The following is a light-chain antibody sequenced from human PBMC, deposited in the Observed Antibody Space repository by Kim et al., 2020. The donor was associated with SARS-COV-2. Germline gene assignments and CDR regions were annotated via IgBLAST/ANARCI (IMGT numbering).Light chain of an antibody. CDR2: AGS. CDR1: QTMSKN. V-gene: IGKV1-39*01. J-gene: IGKJ2*01. Sequence: ASGGDRVTLTGRASQTMSKNLNGEQQKRGKAPKLLIYAGSNLQSGVTSRFSGSGSGADFTLTITSLQREDFATYYCQQSYSFPYTFGQGTKLEI. CDR3: QQSYSFPYT.